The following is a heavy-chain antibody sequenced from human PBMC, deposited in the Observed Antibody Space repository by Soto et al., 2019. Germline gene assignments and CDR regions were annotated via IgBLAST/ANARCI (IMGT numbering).Heavy chain of an antibody. CDR3: AKGATDYYYYTDA. J-gene: IGHJ6*03. CDR2: VSGSGTST. V-gene: IGHV3-23*01. Sequence: EVQLLESGGGLVQPGGSLRLSCAASGFTFSSFAMSWVRQAPGKGLEWVSGVSGSGTSTYYGDFVKGRFTISRDKSKNTLYLQMNSLSAEDTAVYYCAKGATDYYYYTDAWGKGTTVTVPS. CDR1: GFTFSSFA.